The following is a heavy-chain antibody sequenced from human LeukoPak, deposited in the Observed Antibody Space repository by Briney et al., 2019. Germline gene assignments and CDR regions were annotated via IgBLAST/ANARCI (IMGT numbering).Heavy chain of an antibody. CDR1: GYNFTSYW. V-gene: IGHV5-51*01. J-gene: IGHJ1*01. D-gene: IGHD3-22*01. CDR2: IYPGDSDT. CDR3: ARWAYYDSSGSPEDFQH. Sequence: GGALQISGQGSGYNFTSYWIGWVRPMAGKGLELMCIIYPGDSDTRYIPSLQGQVTMSADKSIITASLQRSRLKASATDMYYCARWAYYDSSGSPEDFQHWGQGTLVTVSS.